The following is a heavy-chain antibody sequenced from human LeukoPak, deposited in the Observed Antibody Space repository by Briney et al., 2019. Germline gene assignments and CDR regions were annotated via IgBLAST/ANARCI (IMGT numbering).Heavy chain of an antibody. Sequence: SPSETLSLTCTVSGGSISSYYWSWIRQPPGKGLEWIGYIYYSGSTNYNPSLKSRVTISVDTSKNQFSLKLSSVTAADTAVYYCARAGYSSSWYERVSSYYYYMDVWGKGTTVTVSS. CDR1: GGSISSYY. J-gene: IGHJ6*03. CDR3: ARAGYSSSWYERVSSYYYYMDV. D-gene: IGHD6-13*01. V-gene: IGHV4-59*01. CDR2: IYYSGST.